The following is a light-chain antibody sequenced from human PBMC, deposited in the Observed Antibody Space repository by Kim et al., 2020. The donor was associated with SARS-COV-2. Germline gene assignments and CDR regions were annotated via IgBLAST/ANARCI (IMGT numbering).Light chain of an antibody. CDR1: QSIRKY. CDR2: TAS. J-gene: IGKJ1*01. CDR3: QQSYSYPWT. V-gene: IGKV1-39*01. Sequence: DIQMTQSPSSLSSSVGDRVTITCRASQSIRKYLNWYQQKPGKAPNLLMYTASSLQSGVPSRFSGSGSETDFTLTISSLQPEDFATYYCQQSYSYPWTFGQGTKVEIK.